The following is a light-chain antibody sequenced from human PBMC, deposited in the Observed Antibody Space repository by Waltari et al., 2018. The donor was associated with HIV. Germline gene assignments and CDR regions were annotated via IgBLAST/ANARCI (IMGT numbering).Light chain of an antibody. CDR1: QSITNSY. Sequence: EIVLTQSPGTLSFSPGERATLSCMASQSITNSYLAWYQQKPGQAPRLLIYGASSRATGIPDRFSGSGSGTDFTLTISRLEPEDFAVYYCQQYGSSPPLTFGGGTKVEIK. J-gene: IGKJ4*01. V-gene: IGKV3-20*01. CDR3: QQYGSSPPLT. CDR2: GAS.